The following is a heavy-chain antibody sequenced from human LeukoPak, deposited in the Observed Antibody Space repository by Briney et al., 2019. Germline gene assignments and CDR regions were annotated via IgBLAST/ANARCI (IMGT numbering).Heavy chain of an antibody. CDR1: GFTFDDYA. CDR3: AKDSGSSGHYYMDV. V-gene: IGHV3-9*03. Sequence: GGSLRLSCAASGFTFDDYAMHWVRQAPGKGLEWVSGISWNSGSIDYADSVKGRFTISRDNAKNSLYLQMNSLRAEDMALYYCAKDSGSSGHYYMDVWGKGTTVTVSS. CDR2: ISWNSGSI. J-gene: IGHJ6*03. D-gene: IGHD6-6*01.